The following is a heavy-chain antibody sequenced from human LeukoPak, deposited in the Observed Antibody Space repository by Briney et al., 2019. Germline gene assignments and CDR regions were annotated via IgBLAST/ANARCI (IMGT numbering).Heavy chain of an antibody. CDR1: GGSISNYH. CDR2: IHTSGST. V-gene: IGHV4-4*07. CDR3: ARKDYSSGWSFDK. J-gene: IGHJ4*02. Sequence: PSETLSLTCTVSGGSISNYHWTWIRQPAGKGLEWIGQIHTSGSTNYNPPLKSRVTMSIDTPENQVSLTMRSVTAADTAVYYCARKDYSSGWSFDKWGQGTLVTVSS. D-gene: IGHD6-19*01.